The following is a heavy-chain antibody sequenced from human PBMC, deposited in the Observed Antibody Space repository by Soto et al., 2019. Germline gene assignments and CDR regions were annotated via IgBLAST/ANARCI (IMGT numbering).Heavy chain of an antibody. V-gene: IGHV3-23*01. J-gene: IGHJ4*02. Sequence: GGSLRLSCAASGFTFSSYAMSWVRQAPGKGLEWVSAISGSGGSTYYADSVKGRFTISRDNSKNTQYLQMNSLRAEDTAVYYCAKGGNWNDGSFRWGQGTLVTVSS. D-gene: IGHD1-20*01. CDR3: AKGGNWNDGSFR. CDR2: ISGSGGST. CDR1: GFTFSSYA.